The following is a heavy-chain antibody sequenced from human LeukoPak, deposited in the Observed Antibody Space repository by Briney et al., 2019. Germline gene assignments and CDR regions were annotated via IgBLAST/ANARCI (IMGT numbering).Heavy chain of an antibody. Sequence: GGSLRLSCAASGFIVNTYYMSWVRQAPGKGLEWVSIIYSDGSTYCADSVKGRFTISRDTSKNTLYLQMNSLRAEDTAVYYCARIYSGSHYSWGQGTLVTISS. V-gene: IGHV3-53*01. D-gene: IGHD1-26*01. CDR1: GFIVNTYY. CDR3: ARIYSGSHYS. J-gene: IGHJ4*02. CDR2: IYSDGST.